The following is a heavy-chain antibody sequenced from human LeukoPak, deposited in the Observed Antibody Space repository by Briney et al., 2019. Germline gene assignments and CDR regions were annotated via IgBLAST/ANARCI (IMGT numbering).Heavy chain of an antibody. V-gene: IGHV3-23*01. J-gene: IGHJ4*02. CDR3: AKGTNRGDSSGPYYFDY. Sequence: GGSRRLSCAVSGFTFSNYALSWVRQAPGKGLEWVSAISGSGGSTYYADSVKGRFTISRDNSKNTLYLQMNSLRAEDTAVYYCAKGTNRGDSSGPYYFDYWGQGTLVTVSS. D-gene: IGHD3-22*01. CDR1: GFTFSNYA. CDR2: ISGSGGST.